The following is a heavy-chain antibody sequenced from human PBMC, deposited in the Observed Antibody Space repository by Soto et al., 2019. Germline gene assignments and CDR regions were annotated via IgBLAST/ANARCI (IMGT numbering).Heavy chain of an antibody. D-gene: IGHD2-2*01. Sequence: QITLKESGPTLVKPTQTLTLTCTFSGFSLSTSGVGVGWIRQPPGKALEWLARVYWDDEKLYSPALKSRLTIPQDASQNQVVLTMTNMDPVDTATYYCAHRPNCWSTSCFYFDYWGQGILVTVSS. V-gene: IGHV2-5*02. CDR3: AHRPNCWSTSCFYFDY. J-gene: IGHJ4*02. CDR2: VYWDDEK. CDR1: GFSLSTSGVG.